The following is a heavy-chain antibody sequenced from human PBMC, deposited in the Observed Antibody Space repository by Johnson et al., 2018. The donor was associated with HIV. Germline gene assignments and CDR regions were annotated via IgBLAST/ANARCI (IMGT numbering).Heavy chain of an antibody. D-gene: IGHD3-22*01. J-gene: IGHJ3*01. CDR2: IQSKTDGGTP. CDR1: GFTFSYAW. CDR3: TRVVVITQEK. V-gene: IGHV3-15*01. Sequence: EVQLVESGGGVVQPGGSLRLSCAASGFTFSYAWMNWVRQAPGKGLEWVGRIQSKTDGGTPDYAATVKGRFSISRDDSKNTLYLQMNNLKTEDTALYYCTRVVVITQEKWGQGTMVTVSS.